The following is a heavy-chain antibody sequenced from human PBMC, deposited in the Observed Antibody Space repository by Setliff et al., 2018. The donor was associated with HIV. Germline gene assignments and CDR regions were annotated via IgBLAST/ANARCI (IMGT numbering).Heavy chain of an antibody. D-gene: IGHD6-6*01. CDR1: GDSISSSIYY. V-gene: IGHV4-39*01. J-gene: IGHJ6*03. Sequence: SETLPLTCTVPGDSISSSIYYWGWVRQPPGKGLEWIGGIYYTGSPFYNPSLKSRVTISVDTSNNQFSLKLSSVTAADTAVYYCARGGGTSSPIDYHYYIDVWGKGTTVTVSS. CDR3: ARGGGTSSPIDYHYYIDV. CDR2: IYYTGSP.